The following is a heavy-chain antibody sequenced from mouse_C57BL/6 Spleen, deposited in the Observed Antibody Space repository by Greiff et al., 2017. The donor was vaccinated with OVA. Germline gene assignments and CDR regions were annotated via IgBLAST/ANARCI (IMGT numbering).Heavy chain of an antibody. CDR1: GYTFTSYW. V-gene: IGHV1-69*01. D-gene: IGHD3-2*02. CDR2: IDPSDSYT. Sequence: VQLKQPGAELVMPGASVKLSCKASGYTFTSYWMHWVKQRPGQGLEWIGEIDPSDSYTNYNQKFKGKSTLTVDKSSSTAYMQLSSLTSEDSAVYYCAKGDSSGYGDYAMDYWGQGTSVTVSS. CDR3: AKGDSSGYGDYAMDY. J-gene: IGHJ4*01.